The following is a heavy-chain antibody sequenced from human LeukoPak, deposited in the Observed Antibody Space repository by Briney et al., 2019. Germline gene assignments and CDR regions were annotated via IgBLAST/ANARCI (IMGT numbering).Heavy chain of an antibody. V-gene: IGHV3-30*03. J-gene: IGHJ1*01. CDR3: ARGYDFWSGYYTGLAEYFQH. Sequence: GGSLRLSCAASGFTFSSYGMHWVRQDPGKGLEWVAVISYDGSNKYYADSVKGRFTISRDNSKNTLYLQMNSLRAEDTAVYYCARGYDFWSGYYTGLAEYFQHCGQGTLVTVSS. CDR2: ISYDGSNK. D-gene: IGHD3-3*01. CDR1: GFTFSSYG.